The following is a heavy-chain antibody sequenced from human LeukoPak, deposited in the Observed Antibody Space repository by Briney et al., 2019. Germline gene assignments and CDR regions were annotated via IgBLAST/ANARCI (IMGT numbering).Heavy chain of an antibody. J-gene: IGHJ3*02. D-gene: IGHD1-26*01. CDR3: ARGCGSYLSAFDI. CDR2: IWSDGSYR. V-gene: IGHV3-33*01. CDR1: GFIFSNSG. Sequence: GGSLKLSCTASGFIFSNSGMHWVRQAPGKGLEWVAVIWSDGSYRYYADSVKGRFTISRDNAKNSLYLQMNSLGAEDTAVYYCARGCGSYLSAFDIWGQGTMVTVSS.